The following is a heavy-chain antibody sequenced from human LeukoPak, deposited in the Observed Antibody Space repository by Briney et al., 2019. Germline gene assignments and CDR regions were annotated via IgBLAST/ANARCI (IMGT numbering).Heavy chain of an antibody. V-gene: IGHV3-23*01. J-gene: IGHJ4*02. Sequence: GGSLRLSCAASGFNFNYFAMSWVRQVPGKRLEWVSTIGDAATSASYADSVRGRFSMSRDNSKNMVYLQMDSLRAEDTAVYFCSRVTYGGNSGYHFDSWGLGTLVTVSS. CDR1: GFNFNYFA. D-gene: IGHD4-23*01. CDR2: IGDAATSA. CDR3: SRVTYGGNSGYHFDS.